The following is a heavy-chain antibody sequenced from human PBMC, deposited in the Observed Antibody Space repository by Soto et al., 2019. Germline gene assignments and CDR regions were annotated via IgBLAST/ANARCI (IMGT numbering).Heavy chain of an antibody. Sequence: QVQLQESGPGLVKPSETLSLTCSVSGGSVSNKTYYWSWLRQPPGKGLEWIGYAYYSGTTNYNPSLKSRVTISVDMSKNQFSLRLSSVTAADTALYFCARTTAVPNTLRSRYFFDYWGQGTLVTVSS. J-gene: IGHJ4*02. CDR1: GGSVSNKTYY. D-gene: IGHD4-17*01. CDR3: ARTTAVPNTLRSRYFFDY. V-gene: IGHV4-61*01. CDR2: AYYSGTT.